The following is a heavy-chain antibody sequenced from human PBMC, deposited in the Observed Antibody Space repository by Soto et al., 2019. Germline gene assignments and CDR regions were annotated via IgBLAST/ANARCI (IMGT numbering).Heavy chain of an antibody. CDR1: GFTFTNAW. J-gene: IGHJ4*02. Sequence: VQLVESGGGLVKPGGSLRLSCAASGFTFTNAWMNWVRQAPGKGLEWVGRIKSKTDGGTTDYAAPVKGRFTISRDDSKNTLYLQMNSLKTEDTAVYYCTATYYDILTGYYTEYWGQGTLVTVSS. CDR2: IKSKTDGGTT. V-gene: IGHV3-15*01. D-gene: IGHD3-9*01. CDR3: TATYYDILTGYYTEY.